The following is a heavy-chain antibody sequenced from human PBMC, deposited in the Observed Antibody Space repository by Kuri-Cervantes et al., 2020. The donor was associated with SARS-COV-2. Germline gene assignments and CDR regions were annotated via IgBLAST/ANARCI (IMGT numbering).Heavy chain of an antibody. CDR2: ISWDGGST. CDR1: GFTFDDYT. V-gene: IGHV3-43*01. Sequence: GGSLRLSCAASGFTFDDYTMHWVRQAPGKGLEWVSLISWDGGSTYYADSVKGRFTISRDNSKNSLYLQMNSLRTEDTVLYYCAKDMTPDYGGNVDYWGQGTLVTVSS. J-gene: IGHJ4*02. CDR3: AKDMTPDYGGNVDY. D-gene: IGHD4-23*01.